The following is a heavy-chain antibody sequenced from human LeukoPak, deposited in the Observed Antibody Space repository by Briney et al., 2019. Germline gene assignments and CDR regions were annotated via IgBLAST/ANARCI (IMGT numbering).Heavy chain of an antibody. D-gene: IGHD2-2*01. CDR2: ISGSGGST. CDR3: AKDKEVPADTNWFDP. Sequence: GGSLRLSCAASGFTFSSYGMSWVRQAPGKGLEWVSAISGSGGSTYHADSVKGRFTISRDNSKNTLYLQMNSLRAEDTAVYYCAKDKEVPADTNWFDPWGQGTLVTVSS. CDR1: GFTFSSYG. J-gene: IGHJ5*02. V-gene: IGHV3-23*01.